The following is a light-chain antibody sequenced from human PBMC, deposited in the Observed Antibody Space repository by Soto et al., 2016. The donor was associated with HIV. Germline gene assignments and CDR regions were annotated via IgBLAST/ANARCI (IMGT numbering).Light chain of an antibody. Sequence: SYVLTQPPSVSVAPGETARITCGGNNIGRTGVHWYQQRPGQAPILVVYDGRDRPSGIPGRFSGSNSGNTATLIITGVEAGDEAGYYCQVWGSRSDHWVFGGGTTLTVL. CDR2: DGR. CDR1: NIGRTG. J-gene: IGLJ3*02. V-gene: IGLV3-21*02. CDR3: QVWGSRSDHWV.